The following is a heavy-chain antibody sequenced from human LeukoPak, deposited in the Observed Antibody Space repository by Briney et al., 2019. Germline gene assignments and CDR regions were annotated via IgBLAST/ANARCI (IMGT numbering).Heavy chain of an antibody. Sequence: GGSLRLSCAASGFTFINYSMNWVRQAPEGGLEWISYITSTSNIILYGDSVKGRFTVSRDNAKNSLYLQMNSLRAEDTAVYYCATAKNDYWGQGTLVTVSS. J-gene: IGHJ4*02. CDR1: GFTFINYS. CDR2: ITSTSNII. CDR3: ATAKNDY. V-gene: IGHV3-48*01.